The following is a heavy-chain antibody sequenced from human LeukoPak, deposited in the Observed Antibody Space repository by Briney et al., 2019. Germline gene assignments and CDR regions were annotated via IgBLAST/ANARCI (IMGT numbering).Heavy chain of an antibody. CDR3: ARGPKRQLITMIVVVDDASDI. Sequence: PSETLSLTCAVYGGSFSGYYWSWIRQPPGKGLEWIGEINHSGSTNYNPSLKSRVTISVDTSKNQFSLKLSSVTAADTAVYYCARGPKRQLITMIVVVDDASDIWGQGTMVTVSS. D-gene: IGHD3-22*01. J-gene: IGHJ3*02. CDR2: INHSGST. CDR1: GGSFSGYY. V-gene: IGHV4-34*01.